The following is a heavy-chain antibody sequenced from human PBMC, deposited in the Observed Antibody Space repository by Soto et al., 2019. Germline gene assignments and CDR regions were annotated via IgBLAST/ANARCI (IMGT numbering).Heavy chain of an antibody. D-gene: IGHD3-3*01. V-gene: IGHV4-59*02. CDR3: ARESHDAGDI. Sequence: QVQLQESGPGLVKPSETLSLTCSVSGGSGETYFWTWIRQTPGRRLEWIAYMFYSGSTSYNPSLKSRVTTSIDTSKNQFSLKLRSVTAADTAVYYCARESHDAGDILGRGTMVPVSS. CDR1: GGSGETYF. J-gene: IGHJ3*02. CDR2: MFYSGST.